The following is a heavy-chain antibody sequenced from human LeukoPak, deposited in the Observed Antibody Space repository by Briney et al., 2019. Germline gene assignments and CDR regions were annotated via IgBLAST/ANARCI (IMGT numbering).Heavy chain of an antibody. CDR1: GFIFPNAW. J-gene: IGHJ4*02. CDR2: IASDGSST. V-gene: IGHV3-74*01. CDR3: ARGRPHGNDY. Sequence: GGSLRLSCAASGFIFPNAWMNWVRQAPGRGLVWVSRIASDGSSTTYADSVKGRFSISRDNAKNTLYLQMNSLRVEDTAVYYCARGRPHGNDYWGQGTLVTVSS. D-gene: IGHD4-23*01.